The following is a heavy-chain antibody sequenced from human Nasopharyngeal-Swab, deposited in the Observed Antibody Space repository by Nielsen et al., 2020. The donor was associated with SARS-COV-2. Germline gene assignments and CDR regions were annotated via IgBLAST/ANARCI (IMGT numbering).Heavy chain of an antibody. D-gene: IGHD2-15*01. Sequence: SETLSLTCAVSGGSISSSNWWNWVRQPPGKGLEWIGEIYHRGSINYNPSLKSRVTISVDKSKNQFSLKLSSVTAADTAVYYCARRSLGCSGGSCYGFDYWGQGTLVTVSS. CDR2: IYHRGSI. J-gene: IGHJ4*02. V-gene: IGHV4-4*02. CDR3: ARRSLGCSGGSCYGFDY. CDR1: GGSISSSNW.